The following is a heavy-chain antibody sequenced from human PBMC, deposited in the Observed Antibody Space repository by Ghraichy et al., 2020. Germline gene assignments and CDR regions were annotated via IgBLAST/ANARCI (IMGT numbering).Heavy chain of an antibody. V-gene: IGHV3-11*01. J-gene: IGHJ4*02. CDR1: GFTFSDYY. CDR3: ARDLRGYCSSTSCSYDY. CDR2: ISSSGSTI. D-gene: IGHD2-2*01. Sequence: GGSLRLSCAASGFTFSDYYMSWIRQAPGKGLEWVSYISSSGSTIYYADSVKGRFTISRDNAKNSLYLQMNSLRAEDTAVYYCARDLRGYCSSTSCSYDYWGQGTLVTVSS.